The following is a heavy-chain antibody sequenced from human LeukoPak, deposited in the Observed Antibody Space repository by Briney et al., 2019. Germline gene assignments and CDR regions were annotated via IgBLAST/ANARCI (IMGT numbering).Heavy chain of an antibody. CDR1: GYTFTGYY. V-gene: IGHV1-2*02. Sequence: PRASVKVSCKASGYTFTGYYMHWVRQAPGQGLEWMGWINPNSGGTNYAQKFQGRVTMTRDTSISTAYMELSRLRSDDTAVYYCARVDYYYYYYMDVWGKGTTVTVSS. CDR3: ARVDYYYYYYMDV. J-gene: IGHJ6*03. CDR2: INPNSGGT.